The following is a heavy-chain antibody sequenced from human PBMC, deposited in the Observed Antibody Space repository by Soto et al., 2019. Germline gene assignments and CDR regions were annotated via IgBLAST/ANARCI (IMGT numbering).Heavy chain of an antibody. D-gene: IGHD1-26*01. CDR1: GYTFSSYR. J-gene: IGHJ4*02. CDR2: VVPVLGIS. Sequence: QVQLVQSGTEVKKPGSSVKVSCKASGYTFSSYRISWVRQAPGQGLEWMGRVVPVLGISNYAQRFQGRVTITADRSTSTAYLELNSLTSEDTAVYFCARGAVDQPLLAVFWGQGTLVAVSS. CDR3: ARGAVDQPLLAVF. V-gene: IGHV1-69*02.